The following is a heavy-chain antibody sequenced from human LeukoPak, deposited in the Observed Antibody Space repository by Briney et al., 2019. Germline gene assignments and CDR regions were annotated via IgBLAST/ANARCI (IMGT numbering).Heavy chain of an antibody. J-gene: IGHJ3*02. D-gene: IGHD4-11*01. V-gene: IGHV3-30*02. Sequence: GGSLRLSCAASGFTFSSYGMHWVRQAPGKGLEWVAFIRYDGSNKYYADSVKGRFTISRDNSKNTLYLQMNSLRAEDTAVYYCAKDRDDYSNFHDAFDIWGQGTMVTVSS. CDR1: GFTFSSYG. CDR3: AKDRDDYSNFHDAFDI. CDR2: IRYDGSNK.